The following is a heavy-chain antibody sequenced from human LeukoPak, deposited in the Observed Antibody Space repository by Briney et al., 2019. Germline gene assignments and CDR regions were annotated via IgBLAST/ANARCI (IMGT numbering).Heavy chain of an antibody. V-gene: IGHV3-30*18. CDR2: ISYDGSNH. CDR3: AKDVPWFDP. J-gene: IGHJ5*02. CDR1: GVTFRGSR. Sequence: GRSLRLSCAHSGVTFRGSRMHSVPQAPGKGLEWVAVISYDGSNHYYADSVKGRFTISRDNSKNTLYLQMNSLRAEDTALYYCAKDVPWFDPWGQGTLVTVSS.